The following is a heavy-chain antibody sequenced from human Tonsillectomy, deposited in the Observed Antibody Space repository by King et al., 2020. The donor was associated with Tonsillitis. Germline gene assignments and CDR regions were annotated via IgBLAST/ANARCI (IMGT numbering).Heavy chain of an antibody. V-gene: IGHV4-39*01. D-gene: IGHD1-26*01. CDR2: IYYGGST. J-gene: IGHJ5*02. Sequence: LQLQESGPGLVKPSETLSLTCTVSGGSIISSSYYWAWIRQPPGKGLEWIGSIYYGGSTHYSPSLKSRVTISVDTSKNQISLNLRSVTAADTAVYYCARSPQYSSRYYVQNWFDPWGQGTLVTVSS. CDR3: ARSPQYSSRYYVQNWFDP. CDR1: GGSIISSSYY.